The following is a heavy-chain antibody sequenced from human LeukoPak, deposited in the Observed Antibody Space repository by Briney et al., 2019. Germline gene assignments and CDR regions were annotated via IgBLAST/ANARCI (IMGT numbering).Heavy chain of an antibody. D-gene: IGHD5-12*01. Sequence: GGSLRLSCAASGFAFSTYDMHWVRQATGKGLEWVSAIGIAGDTYYPGSVRGRFTISRENAKNSLYLQLNSLRAGDTAVYYCARGYVHAFDIWGQGTMVTVSS. CDR2: IGIAGDT. V-gene: IGHV3-13*04. CDR1: GFAFSTYD. CDR3: ARGYVHAFDI. J-gene: IGHJ3*02.